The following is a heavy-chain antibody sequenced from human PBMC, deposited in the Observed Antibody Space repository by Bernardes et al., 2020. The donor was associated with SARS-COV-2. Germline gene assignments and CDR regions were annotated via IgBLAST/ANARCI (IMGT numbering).Heavy chain of an antibody. D-gene: IGHD6-19*01. V-gene: IGHV3-23*01. CDR3: AKERRYNSAWYPIQFDY. J-gene: IGHJ4*02. Sequence: GGSLRLSCAASGFTFRSYAMTCVRQSPGKGLECVSAITGSDGTTYSSSSVKGLFPISRDNSKNTLYLQMHRLSPDYTPFFYCAKERRYNSAWYPIQFDYWGQGTMVTVSS. CDR2: ITGSDGTT. CDR1: GFTFRSYA.